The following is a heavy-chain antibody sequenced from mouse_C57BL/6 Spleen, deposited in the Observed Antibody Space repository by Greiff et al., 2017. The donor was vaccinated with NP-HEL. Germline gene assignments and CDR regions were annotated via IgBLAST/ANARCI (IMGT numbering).Heavy chain of an antibody. CDR3: TTSTTVVAPGV. Sequence: DVQLQESGAELVRPGASVKLSCTASGFNIKDDYMHWVKQRPEQGLEWIGWIDPENGDTEYASKFQGKATITADTSSNTAYLQLSSLTSEDTAVYYCTTSTTVVAPGVWGTGTTVTVSS. D-gene: IGHD1-1*01. J-gene: IGHJ1*03. CDR1: GFNIKDDY. V-gene: IGHV14-4*01. CDR2: IDPENGDT.